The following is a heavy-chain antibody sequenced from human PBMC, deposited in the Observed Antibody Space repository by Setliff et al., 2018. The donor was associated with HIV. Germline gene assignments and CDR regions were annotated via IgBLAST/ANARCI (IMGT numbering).Heavy chain of an antibody. D-gene: IGHD3-10*01. CDR3: ARSLSGDYYYGMDV. J-gene: IGHJ6*02. CDR2: IHFTGSS. CDR1: GASIWNYY. Sequence: SETLSLTCTVSGASIWNYYWSWIRQAPGKGLEWIGFIHFTGSSNYNPSLKSRVTISIDTSKNQFSLKLSSVTAADTAVYYCARSLSGDYYYGMDVWGQGTTVTVS. V-gene: IGHV4-59*01.